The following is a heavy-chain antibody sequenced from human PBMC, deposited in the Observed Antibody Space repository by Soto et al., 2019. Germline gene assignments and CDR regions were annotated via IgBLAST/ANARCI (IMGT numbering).Heavy chain of an antibody. Sequence: QVQLVQSGAEVKKPGASVRVSCKASGYSFTGYYVHWVRLAPGQGLEWMGWINPNRGGTKHAQKFQGRGTMTRDTSISSAYMELTRLTSNDTAVYFCAREAGTIGNYYYGMDVWGQGTTVTVS. CDR2: INPNRGGT. J-gene: IGHJ6*02. V-gene: IGHV1-2*02. D-gene: IGHD1-7*01. CDR3: AREAGTIGNYYYGMDV. CDR1: GYSFTGYY.